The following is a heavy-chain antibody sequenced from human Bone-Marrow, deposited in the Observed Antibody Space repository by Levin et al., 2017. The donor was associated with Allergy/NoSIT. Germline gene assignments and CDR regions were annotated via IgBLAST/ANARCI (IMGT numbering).Heavy chain of an antibody. D-gene: IGHD5-24*01. J-gene: IGHJ4*02. CDR3: AREDGYVFDY. Sequence: SETLSLTCTVSGGSISTGDDYCTWIRQPPGKGLQWIGYIYYSGSTYYNPSLQSRLSISIDTSKNQFSLRLTSVTAADTAVYYCAREDGYVFDYWGQGTLVTVSS. CDR1: GGSISTGDDY. V-gene: IGHV4-31*03. CDR2: IYYSGST.